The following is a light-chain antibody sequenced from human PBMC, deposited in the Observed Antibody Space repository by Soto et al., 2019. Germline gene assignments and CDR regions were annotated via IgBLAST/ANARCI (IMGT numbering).Light chain of an antibody. CDR3: SSYTSTSTLYV. V-gene: IGLV2-14*03. J-gene: IGLJ1*01. CDR1: SSDIGGYTY. Sequence: QSVLAQPASVSGSPGQSITISCTGTSSDIGGYTYVSWYQQYPGDVPKLIISDVSNRPSGISSRFSGSKSGNTASLTISSLQAEDEADYYCSSYTSTSTLYVFGTGTKVTVL. CDR2: DVS.